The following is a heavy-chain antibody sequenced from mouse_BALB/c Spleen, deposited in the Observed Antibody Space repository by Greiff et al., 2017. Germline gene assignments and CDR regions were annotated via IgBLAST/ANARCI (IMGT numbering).Heavy chain of an antibody. D-gene: IGHD2-1*01. CDR1: GFNIKDYY. CDR2: IDPENGDT. V-gene: IGHV14-4*02. Sequence: VQLQQSGAELVRSGASVKLSCTASGFNIKDYYMHWVKQRPEQGLEWIGWIDPENGDTEYAPKFQGKATMTADTSSNTAYLQLSSLTSEDAAVYDCNAGGNYPLDYWGQGTTLTVSS. J-gene: IGHJ2*01. CDR3: NAGGNYPLDY.